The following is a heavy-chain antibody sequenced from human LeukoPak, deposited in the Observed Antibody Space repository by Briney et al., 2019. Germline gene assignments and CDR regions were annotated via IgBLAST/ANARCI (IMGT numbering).Heavy chain of an antibody. D-gene: IGHD2-2*03. V-gene: IGHV3-23*01. CDR3: ATHGSAHYYMDV. CDR1: GFTFSSYG. CDR2: ISGSGSGT. J-gene: IGHJ6*03. Sequence: GGTLRLSCAASGFTFSSYGMSWVRQAPGKGLEWISGISGSGSGTYYADSVKGRFTTSRDNSKSTLHLQMNSLRAEDTAVYYCATHGSAHYYMDVWGKGTTVTISS.